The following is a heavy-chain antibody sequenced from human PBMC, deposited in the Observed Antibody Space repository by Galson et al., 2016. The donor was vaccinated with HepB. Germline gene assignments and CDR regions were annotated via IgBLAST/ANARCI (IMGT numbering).Heavy chain of an antibody. Sequence: SLRLSCAASGFILSTYPIHWVRQAPDKGLEWVAVISYDGSKKYYVDSLKGRFTITRDNSRSTVYLQMNRLRADDTAVYYWARGSGSYLGLVFDLWGRGALVTVSS. D-gene: IGHD1-26*01. CDR3: ARGSGSYLGLVFDL. CDR2: ISYDGSKK. J-gene: IGHJ2*01. V-gene: IGHV3-30-3*01. CDR1: GFILSTYP.